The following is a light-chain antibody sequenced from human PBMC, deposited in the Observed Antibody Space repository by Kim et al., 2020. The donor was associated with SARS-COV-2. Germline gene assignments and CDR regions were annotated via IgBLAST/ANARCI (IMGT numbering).Light chain of an antibody. CDR1: NVGSKL. CDR3: QAWDSSTRV. CDR2: QDN. Sequence: PGQTASIPASGDNVGSKLVYWYQQNPGKAPGLVILQDNKRPSGIPERFSGSNSGNTATLTISGTQAIDEADYYCQAWDSSTRVFGGGTQLTVL. V-gene: IGLV3-1*01. J-gene: IGLJ3*02.